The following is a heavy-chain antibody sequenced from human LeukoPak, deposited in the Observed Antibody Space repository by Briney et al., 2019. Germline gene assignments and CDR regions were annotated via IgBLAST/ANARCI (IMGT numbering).Heavy chain of an antibody. Sequence: GGSLRLSCAASGFTFSSYSMNWVRQAPGKGLEWVSYISSSSSTIYYADSVKGRFTISRDNAKNSLYLQMNSLRAEDTAVYYCARLGSRHGYNWGDLWGQGTLVTVSS. J-gene: IGHJ5*02. CDR1: GFTFSSYS. CDR3: ARLGSRHGYNWGDL. CDR2: ISSSSSTI. V-gene: IGHV3-48*04. D-gene: IGHD5-24*01.